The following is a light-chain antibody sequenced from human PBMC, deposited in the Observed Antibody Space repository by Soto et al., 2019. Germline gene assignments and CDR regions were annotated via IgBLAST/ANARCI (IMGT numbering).Light chain of an antibody. J-gene: IGLJ1*01. V-gene: IGLV2-14*01. CDR1: SSDVGGYNY. CDR3: SSYTSSSTLSYA. Sequence: QSVLTQPASVSGSPGQSITISCTGTSSDVGGYNYVSWYQQHPGKAPKLMIYEVSNRPSGVSNRFSGSKPGNTASLTISGLQAEDEADYYCSSYTSSSTLSYAFGTGTKVTVL. CDR2: EVS.